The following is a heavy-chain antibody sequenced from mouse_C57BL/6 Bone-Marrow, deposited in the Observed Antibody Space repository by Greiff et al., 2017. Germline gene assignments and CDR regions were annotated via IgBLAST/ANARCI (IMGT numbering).Heavy chain of an antibody. CDR3: TQYYYGSYYFDY. Sequence: EVQLQQSGAELVRPGASVKLSCTASGFNIKDDYMHWVKQRPEQGLEWIGWIDPENGDTEYASKFQGKATITADTSSNTAYLQLSSLTSEDTAVYYFTQYYYGSYYFDYWGQGTTLTVSS. J-gene: IGHJ2*01. D-gene: IGHD1-1*01. CDR1: GFNIKDDY. CDR2: IDPENGDT. V-gene: IGHV14-4*01.